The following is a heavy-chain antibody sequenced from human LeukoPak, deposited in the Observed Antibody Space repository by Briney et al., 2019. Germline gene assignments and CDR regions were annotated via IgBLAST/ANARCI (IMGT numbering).Heavy chain of an antibody. J-gene: IGHJ2*01. D-gene: IGHD6-13*01. Sequence: SETLSLTCTVSGGSVSSYYWSWIRQPPGKGLEWIGYIYYSRNTNYNPSLKSRVTISVDTSKNQFSLKLSSVTAADTAVYYCARGRGPYSSSSWYFDLWGRGTLVTVSS. V-gene: IGHV4-59*02. CDR1: GGSVSSYY. CDR2: IYYSRNT. CDR3: ARGRGPYSSSSWYFDL.